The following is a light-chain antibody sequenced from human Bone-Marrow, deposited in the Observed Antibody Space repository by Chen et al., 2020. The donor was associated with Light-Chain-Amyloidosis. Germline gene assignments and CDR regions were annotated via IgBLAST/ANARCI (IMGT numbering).Light chain of an antibody. CDR1: SGSIANNY. Sequence: NFMLTQPHSVSESPGKTVIISCTRSSGSIANNYVQWYQQRPGSSPTTVIYEDDQRPSGVPDRFSCSIDSSSNSASLTISGRKTEDEADYDCQSYQGSVQAVYGGVTKLTVL. J-gene: IGLJ3*02. CDR2: EDD. CDR3: QSYQGSVQAV. V-gene: IGLV6-57*01.